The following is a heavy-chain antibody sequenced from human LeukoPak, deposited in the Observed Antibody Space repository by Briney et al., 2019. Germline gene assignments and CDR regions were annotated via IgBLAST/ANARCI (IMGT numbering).Heavy chain of an antibody. Sequence: GGSLRLSCAASGFTVSSNYMSWVPQAPGKGLEWVSIIYSGGSTYYADSVKGGFTISRDNSKNTLYLQMNSLRAEDTAVYYCARASSSGWRGNLDYWGQGTLVTVSS. D-gene: IGHD6-19*01. CDR2: IYSGGST. J-gene: IGHJ4*02. CDR3: ARASSSGWRGNLDY. V-gene: IGHV3-66*01. CDR1: GFTVSSNY.